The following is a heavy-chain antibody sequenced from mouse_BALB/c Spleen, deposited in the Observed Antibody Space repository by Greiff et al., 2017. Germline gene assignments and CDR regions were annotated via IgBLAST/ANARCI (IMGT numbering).Heavy chain of an antibody. CDR1: GFTFSSYA. D-gene: IGHD2-1*01. CDR2: ISSGGST. Sequence: EVQLVESGGGLVKPGGSLKLSCAASGFTFSSYAMSWVRQTPEKRLEWVASISSGGSTYYPDSVKGRFTISRDNARNILYLQMSSLRSEDTAMYYCARGDGNHLFDYWGQGTTLTVSS. V-gene: IGHV5-6-5*01. CDR3: ARGDGNHLFDY. J-gene: IGHJ2*01.